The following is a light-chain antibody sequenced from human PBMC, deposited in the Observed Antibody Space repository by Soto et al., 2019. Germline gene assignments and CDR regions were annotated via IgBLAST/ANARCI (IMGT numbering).Light chain of an antibody. CDR2: AAS. Sequence: DVQMTQSPSSLSASVGDRVTITCRASQSISSYVNWYQHKPGKAPRLLIFAASSLQSGVPSRFSGSGSGTDFTLTINSLQTDDFATYYYQESYRTPFTFGPGTKVDLK. V-gene: IGKV1-39*01. CDR1: QSISSY. J-gene: IGKJ3*01. CDR3: QESYRTPFT.